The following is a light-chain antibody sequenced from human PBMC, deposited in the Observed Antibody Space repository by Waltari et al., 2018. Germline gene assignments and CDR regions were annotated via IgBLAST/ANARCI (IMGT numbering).Light chain of an antibody. V-gene: IGLV3-1*01. CDR2: QDN. CDR1: NLGDKF. J-gene: IGLJ1*01. Sequence: SYELTQPPSVSVSPGQTASISCPGDNLGDKFASWYQQKPGQSPLLVIYQDNRRPSGIPERFSGANSGNTATLIISGTQAMDEADYYCQAWDSGTAVIGTGTKVTVL. CDR3: QAWDSGTAV.